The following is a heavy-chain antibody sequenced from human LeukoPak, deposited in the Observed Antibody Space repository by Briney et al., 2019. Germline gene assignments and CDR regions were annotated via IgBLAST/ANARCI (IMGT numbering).Heavy chain of an antibody. CDR1: GGSISGSNYY. Sequence: PSETLSLTCTVSGGSISGSNYYWGWSRQPPPGKGLEWIGTIYHSGSTYYNPSLKSRVTISVDTSNNQFSLKLGSVTAPDTAVYYCARHEDRNWYFDHWGQGTLVTVSS. CDR3: ARHEDRNWYFDH. J-gene: IGHJ4*02. D-gene: IGHD1-1*01. CDR2: IYHSGST. V-gene: IGHV4-39*01.